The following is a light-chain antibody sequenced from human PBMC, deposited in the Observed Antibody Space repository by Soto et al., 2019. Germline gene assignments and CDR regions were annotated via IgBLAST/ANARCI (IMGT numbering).Light chain of an antibody. CDR2: AAS. J-gene: IGKJ1*01. CDR3: QQYYSYWT. Sequence: TQSPGTLSLSPGERATLSCRASQSVSSSYLAWYQQKPGKAPKLLIYAASTLQSGVPSRFSGSGSGTDFTLTISCLQSEDFATYYCQQYYSYWTFGQGTKVDIK. V-gene: IGKV1-8*01. CDR1: QSVSSSY.